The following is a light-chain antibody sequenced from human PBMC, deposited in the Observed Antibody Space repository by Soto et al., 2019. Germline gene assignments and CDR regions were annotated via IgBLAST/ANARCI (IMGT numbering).Light chain of an antibody. Sequence: EILLTQSPGTLSLSPGERATLSCRASQSVRNNYLAWYQQKPGQAPRLLIYGASGRATGIPDRFSGSGSGTDFTLTINRLEPEDFAVYYCQQYGTSPYTFGQGTKLEI. CDR3: QQYGTSPYT. V-gene: IGKV3-20*01. J-gene: IGKJ2*01. CDR2: GAS. CDR1: QSVRNNY.